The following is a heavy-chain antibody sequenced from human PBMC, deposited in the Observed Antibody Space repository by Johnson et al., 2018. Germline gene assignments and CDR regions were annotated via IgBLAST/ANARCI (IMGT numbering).Heavy chain of an antibody. CDR1: GFTFSDSY. D-gene: IGHD3-3*01. V-gene: IGHV3-11*04. J-gene: IGHJ6*02. CDR3: ARVKVTIFGDMDV. CDR2: ISTSSTI. Sequence: VQLVESGGGLVKPGGSXRLSCAASGFTFSDSYMSWIRQAPGKGLERVSYISTSSTIYYADSVKGRFTISRENAKNSLYLQMNSLRDEDTAVYYCARVKVTIFGDMDVWGQGTTVTVSS.